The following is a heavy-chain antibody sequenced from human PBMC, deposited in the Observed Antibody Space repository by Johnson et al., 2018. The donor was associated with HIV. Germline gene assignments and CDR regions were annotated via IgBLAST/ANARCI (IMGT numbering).Heavy chain of an antibody. CDR1: RFTFSSYG. V-gene: IGHV3-30*03. J-gene: IGHJ3*02. CDR3: ARGLKGAFDI. Sequence: QMLLVESGGGVVQPGRSLRLSCAASRFTFSSYGMHWVRQAPGKGLEWVAVISYDGGNKYYADSVKGRFTISRDNSRNMVYLEMNSLRTEDTAVYYCARGLKGAFDIWGQGTRVTVSA. CDR2: ISYDGGNK.